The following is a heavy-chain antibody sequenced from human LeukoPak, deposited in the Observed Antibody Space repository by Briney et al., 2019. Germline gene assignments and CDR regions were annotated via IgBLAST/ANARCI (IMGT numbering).Heavy chain of an antibody. Sequence: GGSLRLSCAASGFTFSTYGTHWVRQAPGKGLEWVSYISKSGNTIYYADSVKGRFTVSRDNAKNSVYLQMNSLRVEDTAIYYCARCPYSSDYEGDHFDYWGQGSLVTVAS. CDR2: ISKSGNTI. CDR1: GFTFSTYG. D-gene: IGHD3-16*01. CDR3: ARCPYSSDYEGDHFDY. J-gene: IGHJ4*01. V-gene: IGHV3-48*04.